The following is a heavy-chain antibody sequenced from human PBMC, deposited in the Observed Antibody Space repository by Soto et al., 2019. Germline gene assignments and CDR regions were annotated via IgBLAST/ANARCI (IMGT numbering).Heavy chain of an antibody. Sequence: GESLKISCNGSGYSFTSYWISWVRQMPGKGLEWMGRIDPSDSYTNYSPSFQGHVTISADKPISTAYLQWSSLKASDTAMYYCESLNSNSDYYYGMDVWGQGTTVTVSS. J-gene: IGHJ6*02. CDR1: GYSFTSYW. D-gene: IGHD4-4*01. V-gene: IGHV5-10-1*01. CDR2: IDPSDSYT. CDR3: ESLNSNSDYYYGMDV.